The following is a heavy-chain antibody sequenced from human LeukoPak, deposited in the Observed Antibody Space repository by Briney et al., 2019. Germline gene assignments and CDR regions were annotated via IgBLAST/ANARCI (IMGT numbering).Heavy chain of an antibody. V-gene: IGHV1-8*01. CDR2: MNPNSGNT. D-gene: IGHD3-22*01. Sequence: ASVTVSCTASGFTFTSHDYNWVRQATGQGLEWMGWMNPNSGNTGYAQKFQGRVTMTRDTSITTVYMELSSLTSEDTAVYYCASGYYYDSSGLDYYYGMDVWGQGTTVTVSS. CDR3: ASGYYYDSSGLDYYYGMDV. J-gene: IGHJ6*02. CDR1: GFTFTSHD.